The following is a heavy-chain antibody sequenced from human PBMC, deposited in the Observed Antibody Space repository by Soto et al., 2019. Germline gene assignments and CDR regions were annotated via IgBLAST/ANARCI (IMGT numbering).Heavy chain of an antibody. V-gene: IGHV3-33*01. CDR1: GFTFSSYG. CDR2: IWYDGSNK. D-gene: IGHD6-13*01. Sequence: GGSLRLSCAASGFTFSSYGMHWVRQAPGKGLEWVAVIWYDGSNKYYADSVKGRFTISRDNSKNTLYLQMNSLRAEDTAVYYCARDFIAAAGTGLDYWGQGTLVTVSS. CDR3: ARDFIAAAGTGLDY. J-gene: IGHJ4*02.